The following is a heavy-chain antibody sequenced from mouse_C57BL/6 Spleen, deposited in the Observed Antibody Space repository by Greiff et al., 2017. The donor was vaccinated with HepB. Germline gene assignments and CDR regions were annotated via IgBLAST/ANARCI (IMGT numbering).Heavy chain of an antibody. V-gene: IGHV1-26*01. J-gene: IGHJ2*01. CDR3: AREDGYPDY. CDR2: INPNNGGT. D-gene: IGHD2-3*01. Sequence: VQLQQSGPELVKPGASVKISCKASGYTFTDYYMNWVKQSHGKSLEWIGDINPNNGGTSYNQKFKGKATLTVDKSSSTAYMELRSLTSEDSAVYYCAREDGYPDYWGQGTTLTVSS. CDR1: GYTFTDYY.